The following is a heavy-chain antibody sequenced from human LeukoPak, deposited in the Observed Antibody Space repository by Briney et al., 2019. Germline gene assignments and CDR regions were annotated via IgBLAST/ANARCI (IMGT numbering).Heavy chain of an antibody. CDR3: ARTYDFGRGPPGDAFDN. D-gene: IGHD3-3*01. CDR1: GFTFTIFG. J-gene: IGHJ3*02. CDR2: IDARSGIT. V-gene: IGHV3-48*01. Sequence: GGSLRLSCAASGFTFTIFGLNWVRQAPGKGPEWVSYIDARSGITYYADSVQGRFTISRDNAKESVFLQMNSLRADDTAVYYCARTYDFGRGPPGDAFDNWGPGTSVIVSS.